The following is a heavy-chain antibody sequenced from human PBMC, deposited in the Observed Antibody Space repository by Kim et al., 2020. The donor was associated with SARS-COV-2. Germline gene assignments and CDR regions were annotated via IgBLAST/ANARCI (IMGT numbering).Heavy chain of an antibody. D-gene: IGHD2-15*01. Sequence: SETLSLTCTVSGGSISSSSYYWGWIRQPPGKGLEWIGSIYYSGSTYYNPSLKSRVTISVDTSKNQFSLKLSSVTAADTAVYYCARQLGYCSGGSCYYPGYWGQGTLVTVSS. CDR3: ARQLGYCSGGSCYYPGY. V-gene: IGHV4-39*01. CDR2: IYYSGST. J-gene: IGHJ4*02. CDR1: GGSISSSSYY.